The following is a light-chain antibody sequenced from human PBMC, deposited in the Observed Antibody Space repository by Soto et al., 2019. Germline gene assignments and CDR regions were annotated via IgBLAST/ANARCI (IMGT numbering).Light chain of an antibody. CDR2: DAS. CDR3: QQYARSPLA. Sequence: EFVLTQSPGTLSLSPGERATLSCRASQTVRNNYLAWYQQKPGQAPRLLIYDASSRATGIPDRFSGGGSGTDFTLTISRLEPEDFAVYFCQQYARSPLAFGGGTKVDIK. CDR1: QTVRNNY. J-gene: IGKJ4*01. V-gene: IGKV3-20*01.